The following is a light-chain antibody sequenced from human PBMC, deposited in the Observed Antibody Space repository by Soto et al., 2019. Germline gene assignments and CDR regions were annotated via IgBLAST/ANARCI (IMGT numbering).Light chain of an antibody. Sequence: QAVVTQPHSVSGAPGQRVVIFCTGSSSNIGAGYEVHWYQQVPGTAPTLLIQGNINRPSGVPHRFSGYKSVTAASLASTGLQAEDEADYYCQSFDSSLGGVVFGGGTKLTVL. CDR1: SSNIGAGYE. J-gene: IGLJ2*01. CDR3: QSFDSSLGGVV. V-gene: IGLV1-40*01. CDR2: GNI.